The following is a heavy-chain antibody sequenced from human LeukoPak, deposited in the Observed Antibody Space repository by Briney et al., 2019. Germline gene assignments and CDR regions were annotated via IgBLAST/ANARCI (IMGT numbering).Heavy chain of an antibody. D-gene: IGHD1-14*01. CDR3: ARVVSYYYYAMDV. CDR1: GFTVSSNC. Sequence: SGGSLRLSCAASGFTVSSNCMSWVRQAPGKGLEWVSFMYTGGTTYYADSVKGRFTISRQSSKNTLFLQMNSLRPEDTAVYYCARVVSYYYYAMDVWGQGTTVTVSS. CDR2: MYTGGTT. V-gene: IGHV3-53*04. J-gene: IGHJ6*02.